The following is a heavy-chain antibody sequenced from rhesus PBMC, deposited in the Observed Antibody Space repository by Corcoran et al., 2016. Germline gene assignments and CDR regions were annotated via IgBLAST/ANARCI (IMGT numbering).Heavy chain of an antibody. V-gene: IGHV4-173*01. CDR1: GGSISSNY. CDR2: ISGSGGST. J-gene: IGHJ4*01. D-gene: IGHD2-39*02. Sequence: QVQLQESGPGLVKPSETLSLTCAVSGGSISSNYWSWIRQPPRQGLEWIGRISGSGGSTDYNPSLKSRVTISTDTSKNQFSLKLSSVTAADTAVYYCARTSSGVVVSATFDYWGQGVLVTVSS. CDR3: ARTSSGVVVSATFDY.